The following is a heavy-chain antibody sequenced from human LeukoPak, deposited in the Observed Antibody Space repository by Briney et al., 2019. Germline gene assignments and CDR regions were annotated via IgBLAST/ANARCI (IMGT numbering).Heavy chain of an antibody. CDR2: IYYTGST. Sequence: KTSETLSLTCTASGGSMSAYYWSWIRQPPGKGLEWVGYIYYTGSTDYNPSLKSRVTTSVNTTKNQSSLRLSSVTAADTTAYYCATRFGQQLVRGYYLYMDVWGKGTTVTVS. V-gene: IGHV4-59*08. J-gene: IGHJ6*03. CDR1: GGSMSAYY. D-gene: IGHD6-13*01. CDR3: ATRFGQQLVRGYYLYMDV.